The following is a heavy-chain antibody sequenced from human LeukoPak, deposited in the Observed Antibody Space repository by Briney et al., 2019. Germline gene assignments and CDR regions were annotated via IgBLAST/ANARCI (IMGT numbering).Heavy chain of an antibody. V-gene: IGHV3-23*01. CDR1: GFTFSSYA. CDR2: ISGSGGST. CDR3: AKDSGYNYDY. Sequence: GGSLRLSCAASGFTFSSYAMSWVHQAPGKGLEWVSDISGSGGSTYYADSVKGRFTISRDNSKNTVYLQMNSLRADDTAVYYCAKDSGYNYDYWGQGTLVTVSS. J-gene: IGHJ4*02. D-gene: IGHD5-24*01.